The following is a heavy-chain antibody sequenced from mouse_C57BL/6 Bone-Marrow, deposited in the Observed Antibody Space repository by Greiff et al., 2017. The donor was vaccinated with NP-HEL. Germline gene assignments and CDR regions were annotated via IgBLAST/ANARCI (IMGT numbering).Heavy chain of an antibody. CDR2: INPNNGGT. J-gene: IGHJ2*01. CDR3: ARDSGYAFDY. V-gene: IGHV1-53*01. D-gene: IGHD3-2*02. Sequence: QVQLQQSGTELVKPGASVKLSCKASGYTFTSYWMHWLKQRPGQGLEWIGNINPNNGGTNDNEKFKTKVTLTVDKSSSTAYMQLSSLTSEDSAVYYCARDSGYAFDYWGQGTTLTVSS. CDR1: GYTFTSYW.